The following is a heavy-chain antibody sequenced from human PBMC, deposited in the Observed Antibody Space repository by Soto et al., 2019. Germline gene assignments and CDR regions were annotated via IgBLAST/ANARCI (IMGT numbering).Heavy chain of an antibody. CDR1: EFTFNTYA. CDR3: AKDRAGSGWYFDY. V-gene: IGHV3-23*01. J-gene: IGHJ4*02. Sequence: EVHLLESGGGLVQPGGSLRLSCVASEFTFNTYAMGWVRQAPGKGLEWVSGINDGSTYYADSVKGRFTISRDKSMNTLYLQMNSLTAEDTAVYYCAKDRAGSGWYFDYWGQGTLVTVSS. CDR2: INDGST. D-gene: IGHD6-19*01.